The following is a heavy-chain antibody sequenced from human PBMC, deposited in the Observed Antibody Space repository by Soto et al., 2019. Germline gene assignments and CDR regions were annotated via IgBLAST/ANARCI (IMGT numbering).Heavy chain of an antibody. V-gene: IGHV3-48*02. J-gene: IGHJ6*02. CDR1: GFTFSSYS. CDR3: ARDELMGSTSCYENGYYYGMDV. Sequence: GGSLRLSCAASGFTFSSYSMNWVRQAPGKGLEWVSYISSSSSTIYYADSVKGRFTISRDNAKNSLYLQMNSLRDEDTAVYYYARDELMGSTSCYENGYYYGMDVWGQGTTVTVSS. CDR2: ISSSSSTI. D-gene: IGHD2-2*01.